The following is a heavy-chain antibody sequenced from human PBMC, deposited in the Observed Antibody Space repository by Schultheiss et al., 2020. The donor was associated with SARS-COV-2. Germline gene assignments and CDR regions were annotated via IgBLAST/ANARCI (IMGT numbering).Heavy chain of an antibody. CDR3: ARDLAVPAAINEYYYYYYMDV. Sequence: SVKVSCKASGYTFTSYGISWVRQAPGQGLEWMGGIIPIFGTANYAQKLQGRVTITADESTSTAYMELSSLRSEDTAVYYCARDLAVPAAINEYYYYYYMDVWGKGTTVTVSS. V-gene: IGHV1-69*13. CDR2: IIPIFGTA. J-gene: IGHJ6*03. CDR1: GYTFTSYG. D-gene: IGHD2-2*02.